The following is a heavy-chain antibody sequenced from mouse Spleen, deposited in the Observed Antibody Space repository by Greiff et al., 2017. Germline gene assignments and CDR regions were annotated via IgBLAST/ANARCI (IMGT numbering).Heavy chain of an antibody. D-gene: IGHD2-3*01. CDR2: IYPGDGDT. J-gene: IGHJ3*01. CDR1: GYAFSSYW. V-gene: IGHV1-80*01. CDR3: ARAQWVLQGVAY. Sequence: QVQLKESGAELVKPGASVKISCKASGYAFSSYWMNWVKQRPGKGLEWIGQIYPGDGDTNYNGKFKGKATLTADKSSSTAYMQLSSLTSEDSAVYFCARAQWVLQGVAYWGQGTLVTVSA.